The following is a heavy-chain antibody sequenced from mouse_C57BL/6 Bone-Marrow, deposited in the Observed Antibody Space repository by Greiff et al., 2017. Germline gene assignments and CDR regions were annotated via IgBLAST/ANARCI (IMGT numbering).Heavy chain of an antibody. CDR1: GFNIKDYY. D-gene: IGHD2-5*01. Sequence: VHVKQSGAELVKPGASVKLSCTASGFNIKDYYMHWVKQRPEQGLEWIGRIDPEDGETKYAPKFQGKATIPADTSSSTAYLQLSSLTSEDTAVYYCVLYSNYARDYWGQRNSVTVPS. V-gene: IGHV14-2*01. CDR2: IDPEDGET. CDR3: VLYSNYARDY. J-gene: IGHJ4*01.